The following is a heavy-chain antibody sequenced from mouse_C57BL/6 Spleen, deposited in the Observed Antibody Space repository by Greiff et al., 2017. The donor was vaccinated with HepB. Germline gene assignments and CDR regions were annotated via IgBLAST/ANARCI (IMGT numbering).Heavy chain of an antibody. D-gene: IGHD2-3*01. Sequence: QVQLQQPGAELVKPGASVKLSCKASGYTFTSYWMHWVKQRPGQGLEWIGMIHPNSGSTNYNEKFKSKATLTVDKASSTAYMQLSSLTSEDSAVYYCARPAQDGYFAYWGQGTLVTVSA. CDR2: IHPNSGST. CDR1: GYTFTSYW. CDR3: ARPAQDGYFAY. J-gene: IGHJ3*01. V-gene: IGHV1-64*01.